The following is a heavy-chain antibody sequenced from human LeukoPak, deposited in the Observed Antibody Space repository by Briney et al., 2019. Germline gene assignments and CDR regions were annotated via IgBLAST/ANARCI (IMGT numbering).Heavy chain of an antibody. CDR3: ARDGTNNAFDT. J-gene: IGHJ3*02. D-gene: IGHD1-26*01. CDR1: GFTFSSYA. V-gene: IGHV3-30*04. Sequence: PGRSLRLSCAASGFTFSSYAMHWVRQAPGKGLEWVAVISYDGSNKYYADSVKGRFTISRDNSKNTLYLQMNSLRAEDTAVYYCARDGTNNAFDTWGQGTMVTVSS. CDR2: ISYDGSNK.